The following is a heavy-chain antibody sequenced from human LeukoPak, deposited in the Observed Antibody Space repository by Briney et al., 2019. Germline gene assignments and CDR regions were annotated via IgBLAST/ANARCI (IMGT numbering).Heavy chain of an antibody. V-gene: IGHV4-59*08. CDR3: ARSVDDFWSGPTHRWFDP. CDR1: GGSISSYY. D-gene: IGHD3-3*01. CDR2: IYYSGST. J-gene: IGHJ5*02. Sequence: SSETLSLTCTVSGGSISSYYWSWIRQPPGKGLEWIGYIYYSGSTNYNPSLKSRVTISVDTSKNQFSLKLSSVTAAYTAVYYCARSVDDFWSGPTHRWFDPWGQGTLVTVSS.